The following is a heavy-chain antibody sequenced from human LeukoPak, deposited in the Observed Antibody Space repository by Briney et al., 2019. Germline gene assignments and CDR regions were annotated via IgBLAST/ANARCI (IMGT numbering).Heavy chain of an antibody. CDR1: GGSINSYY. J-gene: IGHJ5*02. CDR3: ARDHYQWPFGGWFDP. V-gene: IGHV4-4*07. D-gene: IGHD6-19*01. CDR2: IYTSGST. Sequence: ASETLSLTCTVSGGSINSYYWSWIRQPAGKGLEWIGRIYTSGSTNYNPSLKSRVTMSVDTSKNQFSLKLSSVTAADTAVYYCARDHYQWPFGGWFDPWGQGTLVTVSS.